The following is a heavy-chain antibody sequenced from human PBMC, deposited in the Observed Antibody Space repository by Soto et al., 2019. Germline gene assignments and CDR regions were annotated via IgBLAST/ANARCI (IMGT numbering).Heavy chain of an antibody. CDR1: GGSISSSSYY. J-gene: IGHJ5*02. CDR3: ARLRWYATNWFDP. Sequence: SETLSLTCTVSGGSISSSSYYWGWIRQPPGKGLEWIGSIYYSGSTYYNPSLKSRVTISVDTSKNQFSLKLSSVTAADMAVYYCARLRWYATNWFDPWGQGTLVTVSS. V-gene: IGHV4-39*01. D-gene: IGHD2-15*01. CDR2: IYYSGST.